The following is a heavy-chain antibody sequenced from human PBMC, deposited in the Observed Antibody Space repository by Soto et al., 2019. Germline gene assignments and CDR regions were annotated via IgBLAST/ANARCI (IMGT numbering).Heavy chain of an antibody. CDR2: TYYRSKWYN. D-gene: IGHD3-16*01. CDR1: GDSVSSNSVA. Sequence: PSQTLSLTCAVSGDSVSSNSVAWNWIRQSPSRGLEWLGRTYYRSKWYNDYGVTVKGRITINPDTSKNQFSLQLNSVTPEDTAVYYCARGRFKVLGIWGKGTMVTVSS. CDR3: ARGRFKVLGI. J-gene: IGHJ3*02. V-gene: IGHV6-1*01.